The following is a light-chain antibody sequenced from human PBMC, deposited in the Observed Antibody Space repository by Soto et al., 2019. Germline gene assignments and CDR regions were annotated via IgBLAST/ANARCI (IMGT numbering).Light chain of an antibody. CDR2: AAS. Sequence: DIQMTQSPSTLSASVGDRVTITCRASQSITTYVNWYQQKLGKAPTLLIYAASSLQSGVPSRFSGCGSGTDFTHTISSLQPADFATYFCQQCYSSPRTFGQGTKVEI. V-gene: IGKV1-39*01. CDR1: QSITTY. J-gene: IGKJ1*01. CDR3: QQCYSSPRT.